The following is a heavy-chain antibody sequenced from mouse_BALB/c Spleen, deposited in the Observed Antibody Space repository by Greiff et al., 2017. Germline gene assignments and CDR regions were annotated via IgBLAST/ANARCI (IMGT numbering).Heavy chain of an antibody. CDR2: IDPETGGT. V-gene: IGHV1-15*01. CDR1: GYTFTDYE. J-gene: IGHJ4*01. CDR3: ARGTGMDY. Sequence: VQLQQSGAELVRPGASVTLSCKASGYTFTDYEMHWVKQTPVHGLEWIGAIDPETGGTAYNQKFKGKATLTADKSSSTAYMELRSLTSEDSAVYYCARGTGMDYWGQGTSVTVSS.